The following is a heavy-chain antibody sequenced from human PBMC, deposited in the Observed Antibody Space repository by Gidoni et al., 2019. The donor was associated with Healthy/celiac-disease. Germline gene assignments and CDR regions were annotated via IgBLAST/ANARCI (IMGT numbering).Heavy chain of an antibody. CDR1: GFTLSSYA. CDR3: ARDSGYYGSGSYGFDAFDI. Sequence: QVQLVASGGGVVQSGRSLRLSCAAPGFTLSSYALHWVRQAPGKGLAWVAVISYDGSNKYYADSVKGRFTISRDNSKNTLYLQMNSLRAEDTAVYYCARDSGYYGSGSYGFDAFDIWGQGTMVTVSS. D-gene: IGHD3-10*01. CDR2: ISYDGSNK. V-gene: IGHV3-30-3*01. J-gene: IGHJ3*02.